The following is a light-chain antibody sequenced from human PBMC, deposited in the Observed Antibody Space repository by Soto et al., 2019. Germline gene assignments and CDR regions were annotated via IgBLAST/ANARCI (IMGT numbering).Light chain of an antibody. J-gene: IGKJ2*01. Sequence: EIVLTQSPGTLSLSPGERATLSCRASEILSSSYLVWYQQKPGQAPRLLIYAASRTATGIPDRFSGSVSATECTLTIDTLEAEDCAVYYCQQQGTFGQGTKLEIK. CDR3: QQQGT. V-gene: IGKV3-20*01. CDR2: AAS. CDR1: EILSSSY.